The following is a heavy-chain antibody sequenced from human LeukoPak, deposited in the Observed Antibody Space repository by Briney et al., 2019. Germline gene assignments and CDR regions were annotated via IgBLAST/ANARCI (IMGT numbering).Heavy chain of an antibody. D-gene: IGHD3-22*01. V-gene: IGHV4-59*08. Sequence: LRLSCAASGFTFSDYYMSWIRQPPGKGLEWIGYIYYTGTTNYNPSLKSRVTISVDTSKNQFSLKLTSVTAADTAVYYCARHGGYHSPIDYWGQGTLVTVSS. CDR2: IYYTGTT. CDR3: ARHGGYHSPIDY. CDR1: GFTFSDYY. J-gene: IGHJ4*02.